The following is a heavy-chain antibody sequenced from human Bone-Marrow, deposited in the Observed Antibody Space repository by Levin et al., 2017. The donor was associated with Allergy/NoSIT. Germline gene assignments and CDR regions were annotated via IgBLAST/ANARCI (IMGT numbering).Heavy chain of an antibody. CDR2: TYWDNDK. V-gene: IGHV2-5*02. Sequence: SLTSRGVGVGWIRQPPGKALEWLALTYWDNDKRYSPSLKSRLTITKDTSKNQVVPTMTDMDFVDTATYYCVHREGFGAYYFDYWGQGTLVTVSS. D-gene: IGHD4/OR15-4a*01. J-gene: IGHJ4*02. CDR3: VHREGFGAYYFDY. CDR1: SLTSRGVG.